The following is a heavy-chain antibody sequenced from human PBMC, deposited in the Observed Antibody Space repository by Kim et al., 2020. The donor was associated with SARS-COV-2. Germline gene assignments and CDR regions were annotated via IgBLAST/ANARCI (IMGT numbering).Heavy chain of an antibody. CDR2: ISSSSSTI. CDR1: GFTFSSYI. CDR3: ARVCTIFGVVQYYFDY. J-gene: IGHJ4*02. D-gene: IGHD3-3*01. Sequence: GGSLRLSCAASGFTFSSYIMNWVRQAPGKGLEWVSYISSSSSTIYYADSVKGRFTISRDNAKNSLYLQMNSLRDEDTAVYYCARVCTIFGVVQYYFDYWGQGTLVTVSS. V-gene: IGHV3-48*02.